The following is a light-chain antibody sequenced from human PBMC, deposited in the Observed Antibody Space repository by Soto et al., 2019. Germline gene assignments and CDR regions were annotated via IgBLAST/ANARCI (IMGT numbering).Light chain of an antibody. CDR3: QQYNNWPPQYT. J-gene: IGKJ2*01. V-gene: IGKV3-15*01. CDR2: GAS. CDR1: QSVSSN. Sequence: EIVMTQSPATLSVSPGQGATLSCRASQSVSSNLAWYQQKPGQAPRLLIYGASTRATGIPARFIGSGSGTEFTLTISSLQSEDSAVYYCQQYNNWPPQYTFGQGTKLEIK.